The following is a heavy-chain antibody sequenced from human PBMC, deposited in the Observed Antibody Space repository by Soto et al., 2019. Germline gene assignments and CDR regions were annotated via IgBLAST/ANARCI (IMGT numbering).Heavy chain of an antibody. CDR3: ASGPNYYGSGSYFDY. V-gene: IGHV3-53*02. CDR1: GFTVSSNY. D-gene: IGHD3-10*01. CDR2: IYSGGST. J-gene: IGHJ4*02. Sequence: EVQLVETGGGLIQPGGSLRLSCAASGFTVSSNYMSWVRQAPGKGLEWVSVIYSGGSTYYADSVKGRFTISSDNSKNTLYLQMNSLRAEDTAVYYCASGPNYYGSGSYFDYWGQGTLVTVSS.